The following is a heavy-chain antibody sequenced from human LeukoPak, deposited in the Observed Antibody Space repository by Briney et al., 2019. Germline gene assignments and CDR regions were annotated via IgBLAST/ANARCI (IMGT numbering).Heavy chain of an antibody. J-gene: IGHJ4*02. Sequence: GGSLRPSCAASGFTFSSYGMHWVRQAPGKGLEWVAVISYDGSNKYYADSVKGRFTISRDNSKNMLYLQMNSLRAEDTAVYYCARDETDYYDFWGLYFDYWGQGTLVTVSS. CDR2: ISYDGSNK. CDR1: GFTFSSYG. V-gene: IGHV3-30*03. D-gene: IGHD3-3*01. CDR3: ARDETDYYDFWGLYFDY.